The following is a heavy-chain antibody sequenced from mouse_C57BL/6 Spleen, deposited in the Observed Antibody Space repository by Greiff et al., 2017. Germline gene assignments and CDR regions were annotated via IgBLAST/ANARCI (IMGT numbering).Heavy chain of an antibody. Sequence: QVQLQQPGAELVMPGASVKLSCKASGYTFTSYWMHWVKQRPGQGLEWIGEIDPSDSYTNYNQKFKGKSTLTVDKSSSTAYMQLSSLTSEDSAVYYCARRGDYDSFADWGQGTLVTVSA. CDR3: ARRGDYDSFAD. D-gene: IGHD2-4*01. CDR2: IDPSDSYT. CDR1: GYTFTSYW. J-gene: IGHJ3*01. V-gene: IGHV1-69*01.